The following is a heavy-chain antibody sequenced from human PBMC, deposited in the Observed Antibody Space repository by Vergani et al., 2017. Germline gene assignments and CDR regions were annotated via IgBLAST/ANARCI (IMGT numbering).Heavy chain of an antibody. D-gene: IGHD6-13*01. J-gene: IGHJ3*02. Sequence: QVQLVESGGGVVQPGRSLRLSCAASVFTFSSYGMHWVRQAPGKGLEWVAVISYDGSNKYYADSVKGRFTISRDNSKNTLYLQMNSLRAEDTAVYYCARVPNYSSSWYRSGAFDIWGQGTMVTVSS. CDR3: ARVPNYSSSWYRSGAFDI. V-gene: IGHV3-30*03. CDR1: VFTFSSYG. CDR2: ISYDGSNK.